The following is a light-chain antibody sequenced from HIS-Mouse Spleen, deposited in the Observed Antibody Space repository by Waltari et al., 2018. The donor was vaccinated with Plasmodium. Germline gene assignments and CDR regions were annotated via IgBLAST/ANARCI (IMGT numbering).Light chain of an antibody. Sequence: QSALTQPRSVSGSPGPSVTTSRTGTSRDVGGYNYVSWYQQHPGKAPKLMIYDVSKRPSGVPDRFSGSKSGNTASLTISGLQAEDEADYYCCSYAGSYTLVFGGGTKLTVL. J-gene: IGLJ2*01. V-gene: IGLV2-11*01. CDR2: DVS. CDR1: SRDVGGYNY. CDR3: CSYAGSYTLV.